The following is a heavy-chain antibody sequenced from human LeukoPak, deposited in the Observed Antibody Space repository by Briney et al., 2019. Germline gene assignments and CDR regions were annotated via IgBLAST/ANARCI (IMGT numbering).Heavy chain of an antibody. CDR2: INPDSGVT. CDR3: ARVSWAAGGLGY. CDR1: GYTFSDYY. D-gene: IGHD6-13*01. J-gene: IGHJ4*02. Sequence: GASVKVSCKASGYTFSDYYAQWVRQAPGQGLEWMGWINPDSGVTNFVQKFQGRVTMTREKSISTAYMELTSLRFDDTAVYYCARVSWAAGGLGYWGQGTLVTVSP. V-gene: IGHV1-2*02.